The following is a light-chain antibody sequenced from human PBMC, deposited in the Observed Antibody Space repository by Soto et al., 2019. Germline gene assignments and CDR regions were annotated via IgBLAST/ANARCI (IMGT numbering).Light chain of an antibody. J-gene: IGKJ1*01. CDR2: AAS. CDR3: QQYSTYTPRT. CDR1: ESISRW. V-gene: IGKV1-5*01. Sequence: DIQMTQSPSTLSASVGDRVTITCRASESISRWLAWYQQKPGKAPKLLIYAASSLQSGVPSRFSGSGYGTEFTLTISSLQPDDFATYYCQQYSTYTPRTFGQGTKVDIK.